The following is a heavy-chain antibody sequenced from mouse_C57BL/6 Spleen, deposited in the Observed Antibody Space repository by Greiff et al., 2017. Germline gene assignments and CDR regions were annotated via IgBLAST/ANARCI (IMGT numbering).Heavy chain of an antibody. V-gene: IGHV1-81*01. Sequence: VQLQQSGAELARPGASVKLSCKASGYTFTSYGISWVKQRTGQGLEWIGEIYPRSGNTYYNEKFKGKATLTADKSSSTAYMELRSRTSEDSAVYFCARERATVVARGFDYWGQGTTLTVSS. CDR1: GYTFTSYG. J-gene: IGHJ2*01. CDR2: IYPRSGNT. D-gene: IGHD1-1*01. CDR3: ARERATVVARGFDY.